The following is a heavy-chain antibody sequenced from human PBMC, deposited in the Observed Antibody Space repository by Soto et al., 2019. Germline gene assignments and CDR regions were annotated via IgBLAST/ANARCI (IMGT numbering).Heavy chain of an antibody. CDR2: IRSKAYGGTT. D-gene: IGHD5-12*01. V-gene: IGHV3-49*04. CDR3: TKYKWLRWGTLGC. J-gene: IGHJ4*02. Sequence: PGGSLRLSCTTSGFAFGDYTLSWVRQAPGKGLEWVGFIRSKAYGGTTEYAASVKGRFTISRDDSKSIAYLQMNSLKTEDTAVYYCTKYKWLRWGTLGCWGRGPPGTLSS. CDR1: GFAFGDYT.